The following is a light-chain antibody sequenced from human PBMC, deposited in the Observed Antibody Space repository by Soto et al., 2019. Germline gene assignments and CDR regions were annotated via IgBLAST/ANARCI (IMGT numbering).Light chain of an antibody. CDR2: DVN. CDR3: ASYTSSSTSVI. V-gene: IGLV2-8*01. J-gene: IGLJ2*01. CDR1: SSDVGGYNY. Sequence: QSALTQPPSASGSPGQSVTISCTGTSSDVGGYNYVSWYQQHPGKAPKVMIYDVNKRPSGVPDRFSGSKSGNTASLTVSGLQAEDEGDYYCASYTSSSTSVIFGRGTKLTVL.